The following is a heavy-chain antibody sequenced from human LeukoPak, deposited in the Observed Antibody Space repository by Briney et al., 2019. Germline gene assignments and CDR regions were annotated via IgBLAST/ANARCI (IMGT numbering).Heavy chain of an antibody. J-gene: IGHJ4*02. V-gene: IGHV3-7*05. CDR1: GFTFSSHW. CDR2: IKKDGSET. Sequence: GGSLRLSCAASGFTFSSHWMTWVRQAPGKGLEWVANIKKDGSETHYVDSVKGRFTISRDNAKNSLYLQMNSLRAEDTAVYYCARWYYGSGSWVLDYWGQGTLVTVSS. CDR3: ARWYYGSGSWVLDY. D-gene: IGHD3-10*01.